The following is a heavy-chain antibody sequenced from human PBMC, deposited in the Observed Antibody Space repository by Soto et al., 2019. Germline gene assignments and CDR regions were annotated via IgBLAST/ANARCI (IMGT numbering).Heavy chain of an antibody. V-gene: IGHV3-30*09. CDR3: ARSEHGYNEFDY. Sequence: QVVLVESGGGVVQPGRSLRLSCAASGFVFSDYAMHWIRQAPGKGLEWLTFISFDGEDSYYADSVKGRFAISRDSSKNTLYLQMNSLRLEDTAVYYCARSEHGYNEFDYWGRGTLVTVSS. D-gene: IGHD5-12*01. CDR1: GFVFSDYA. J-gene: IGHJ4*02. CDR2: ISFDGEDS.